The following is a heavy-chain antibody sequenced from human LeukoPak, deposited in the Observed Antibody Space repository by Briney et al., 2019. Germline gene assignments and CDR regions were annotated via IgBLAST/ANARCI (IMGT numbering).Heavy chain of an antibody. CDR2: INHSGST. D-gene: IGHD3-22*01. V-gene: IGHV4-34*01. CDR1: GGSFSGYY. J-gene: IGHJ5*02. CDR3: ARGLKLYYYDSSGYWFDP. Sequence: SETLSLTCAVYGGSFSGYYWSWIRQPPGKGLEWIGEINHSGSTNYSPSLKSRVTISVGTSKNQFSLKLSSVTAADTAVYYCARGLKLYYYDSSGYWFDPWGQGTLVTVSS.